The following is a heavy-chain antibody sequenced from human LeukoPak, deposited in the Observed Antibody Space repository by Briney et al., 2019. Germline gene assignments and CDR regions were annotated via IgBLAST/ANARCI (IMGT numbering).Heavy chain of an antibody. CDR3: ARRGGSEMYYFDS. V-gene: IGHV3-23*01. J-gene: IGHJ4*02. CDR1: GFTFSSYA. CDR2: ISGSGGST. D-gene: IGHD5-12*01. Sequence: GGSLRLSCAASGFTFSSYAMSWVRQAPGKGLEWVSAISGSGGSTYYADSVKGRFTISRDNAKNSLYLQMNSLRAEDTAVYYCARRGGSEMYYFDSWGQGTLVTVSS.